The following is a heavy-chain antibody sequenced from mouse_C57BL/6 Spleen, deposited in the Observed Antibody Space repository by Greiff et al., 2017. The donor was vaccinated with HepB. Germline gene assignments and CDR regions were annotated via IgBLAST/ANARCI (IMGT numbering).Heavy chain of an antibody. J-gene: IGHJ1*03. D-gene: IGHD2-4*01. Sequence: QVQLKESGPELVKPGASVKISCKASGYAFSSSWMNWVKQRPGKGLEWIGRIYPGDGDTNYNGKFKGKATLTADKSSSTAYMQLSSLTSEDSAVYFCAHYDYERYFDVWGTGTTVTVSS. CDR2: IYPGDGDT. CDR3: AHYDYERYFDV. V-gene: IGHV1-82*01. CDR1: GYAFSSSW.